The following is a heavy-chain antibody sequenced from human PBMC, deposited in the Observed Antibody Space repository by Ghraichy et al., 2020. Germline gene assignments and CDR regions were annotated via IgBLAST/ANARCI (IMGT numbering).Heavy chain of an antibody. D-gene: IGHD6-13*01. J-gene: IGHJ6*02. Sequence: GGSLRLSCAASGFTVSSNYMSWVRQAPGKGLEWVSVIYSGGSTYYADSVKGRFTISRDNSKNTLYLQMNSLRAEDTAVYYCARDLAAAGIYYYYYGMDVWGQGTTVTVSS. CDR3: ARDLAAAGIYYYYYGMDV. CDR1: GFTVSSNY. CDR2: IYSGGST. V-gene: IGHV3-66*01.